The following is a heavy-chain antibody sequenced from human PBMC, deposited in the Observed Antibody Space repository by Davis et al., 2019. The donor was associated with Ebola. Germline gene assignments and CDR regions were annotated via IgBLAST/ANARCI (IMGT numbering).Heavy chain of an antibody. D-gene: IGHD3-3*01. CDR1: GFTFSSYS. CDR2: ISSSSSTI. V-gene: IGHV3-48*01. CDR3: AKEKDDFWSGYYRGGPGY. Sequence: PGGSLRLSCAASGFTFSSYSMNWVRQAPGKGLEWVSYISSSSSTIYYADSVKGRFTISRDNAKNSLYLQMNSLRAEDTAVYYCAKEKDDFWSGYYRGGPGYWGQGTLVTVSS. J-gene: IGHJ4*02.